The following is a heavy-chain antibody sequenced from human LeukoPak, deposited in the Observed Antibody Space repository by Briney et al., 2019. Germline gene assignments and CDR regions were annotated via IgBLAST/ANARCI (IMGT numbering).Heavy chain of an antibody. CDR2: ISYDGSNK. V-gene: IGHV3-30-3*02. CDR1: GFTFSSYA. CDR3: AKDPASLSSHFATYFDY. J-gene: IGHJ4*02. D-gene: IGHD6-13*01. Sequence: PGGSLRLSCAASGFTFSSYAMHWVRQAPGKGLEWVAVISYDGSNKYYADSVKGRFTISRDNSKNTLYLQMNSLRAEDTAVYYCAKDPASLSSHFATYFDYWGQGTLVTVSS.